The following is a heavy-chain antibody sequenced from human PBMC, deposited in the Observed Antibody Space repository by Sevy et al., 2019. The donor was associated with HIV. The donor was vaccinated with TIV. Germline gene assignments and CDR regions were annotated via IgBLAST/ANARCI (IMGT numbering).Heavy chain of an antibody. D-gene: IGHD3-10*01. CDR2: INPSSGGT. CDR1: GYTFTHYY. V-gene: IGHV1-2*02. J-gene: IGHJ4*02. Sequence: ASVKVSCKASGYTFTHYYMHWVRQAPGQGPEWMGWINPSSGGTEYAQKFQGRVTMTSDTSITTVYLELNSLRSDDTAVYYCARDILWIRGVNYWGQGTLVTVSS. CDR3: ARDILWIRGVNY.